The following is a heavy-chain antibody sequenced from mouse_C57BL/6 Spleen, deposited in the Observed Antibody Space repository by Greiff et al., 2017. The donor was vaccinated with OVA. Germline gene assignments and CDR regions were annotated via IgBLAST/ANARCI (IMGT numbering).Heavy chain of an antibody. Sequence: QVQLQQSGTELVKPGASVKLSCKASGYTFTSYWMHWVKQRPGQGLEWIGNINPSNGGTNYNEKFKSKATLTVDKSSSTAYMQLSSLTSEDSAVYYCARSKLAQATLMDYWGQGTSVTVSS. CDR3: ARSKLAQATLMDY. J-gene: IGHJ4*01. CDR2: INPSNGGT. D-gene: IGHD3-2*02. V-gene: IGHV1-53*01. CDR1: GYTFTSYW.